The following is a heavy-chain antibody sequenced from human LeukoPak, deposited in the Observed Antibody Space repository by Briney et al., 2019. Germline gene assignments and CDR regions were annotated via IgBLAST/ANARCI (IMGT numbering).Heavy chain of an antibody. CDR2: IKQDGSEK. D-gene: IGHD3-9*01. CDR3: ARLSGGFDWRR. CDR1: GFTFSSYW. Sequence: GGSLRLSCAASGFTFSSYWMSWARQAPGKGLEWEANIKQDGSEKYYVDSVKGRFTISRDNAKNSLYLQMNSLRAEDTAVYYCARLSGGFDWRRWGQGTLVTVSS. V-gene: IGHV3-7*01. J-gene: IGHJ4*02.